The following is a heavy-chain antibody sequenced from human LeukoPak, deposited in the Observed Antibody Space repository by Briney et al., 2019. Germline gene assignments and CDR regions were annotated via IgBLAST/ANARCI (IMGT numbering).Heavy chain of an antibody. V-gene: IGHV4-61*02. CDR2: IYADGSS. Sequence: PSETLSLTCTVSGGSVGSDNSYWNWIRQPAGKGLEWIGRIYADGSSTYNPSLKSRVTILVDTSKNQFSLRLSSMTAADTAVYYCARPYYYRPWRLGTLVTVSS. CDR3: ARPYYYRP. CDR1: GGSVGSDNSY. J-gene: IGHJ4*02. D-gene: IGHD3-10*01.